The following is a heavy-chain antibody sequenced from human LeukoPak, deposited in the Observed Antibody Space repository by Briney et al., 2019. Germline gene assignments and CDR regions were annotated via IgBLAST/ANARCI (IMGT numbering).Heavy chain of an antibody. V-gene: IGHV3-7*01. CDR1: GFIFSSYW. Sequence: GGSLRLSCAASGFIFSSYWMSWVRQAPGKGLEWVANIKQDGSEKYYVDSVKGRFTISRDNAKNSLYLQMNSLRAEDTAVYYCAELGITMIGGVWGIGTTVTISS. CDR3: AELGITMIGGV. D-gene: IGHD3-10*02. CDR2: IKQDGSEK. J-gene: IGHJ6*04.